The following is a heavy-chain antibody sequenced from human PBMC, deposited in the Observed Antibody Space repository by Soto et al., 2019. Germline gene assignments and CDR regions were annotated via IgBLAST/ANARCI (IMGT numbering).Heavy chain of an antibody. J-gene: IGHJ5*02. V-gene: IGHV4-59*01. CDR2: VHYNVGR. CDR1: GGSITSYY. Sequence: HVQLQESGPGLVKTSETLSLTCTVSGGSITSYYWSWIRQHPGKGLERLGFVHYNVGRNYNPTLNDPVSISRDTSKNQCSLDPGSVSAPDTAGYHCAGGPNDYSKYDNRLHPWGQGCPVTVSS. CDR3: AGGPNDYSKYDNRLHP. D-gene: IGHD4-4*01.